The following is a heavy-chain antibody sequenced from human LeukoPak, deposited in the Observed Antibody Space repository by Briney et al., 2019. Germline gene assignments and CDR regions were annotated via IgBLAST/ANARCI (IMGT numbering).Heavy chain of an antibody. J-gene: IGHJ4*02. V-gene: IGHV1-18*01. CDR2: ISAYNGNT. CDR3: ARGADIVATTHFDY. D-gene: IGHD5-12*01. CDR1: GYTFTNFG. Sequence: ASVKVSCKASGYTFTNFGVSWVRQAPGQGLEWMGWISAYNGNTHYAQKLQGRVTMTTDTSTSTAYMELRSLRSDDTAVYYCARGADIVATTHFDYWGQGTLVTVSS.